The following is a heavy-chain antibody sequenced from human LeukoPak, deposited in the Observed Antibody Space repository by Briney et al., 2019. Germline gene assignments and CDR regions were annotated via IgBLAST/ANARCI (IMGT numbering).Heavy chain of an antibody. CDR2: VASSGTS. CDR3: ARVVRGVVTSNWFDH. J-gene: IGHJ5*02. D-gene: IGHD2-21*02. CDR1: GGSISSYY. V-gene: IGHV4-59*01. Sequence: SETLSLTCTVSGGSISSYYWSWIRQTPGKELEWIGFVASSGTSNYNPSLKSRVSISIDTSKNQFSLALTSVTPADTAVYYCARVVRGVVTSNWFDHWGQGTLVSVSS.